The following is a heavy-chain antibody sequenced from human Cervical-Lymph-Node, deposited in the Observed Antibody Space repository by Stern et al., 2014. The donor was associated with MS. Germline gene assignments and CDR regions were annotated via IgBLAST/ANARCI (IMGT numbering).Heavy chain of an antibody. CDR1: GGSISSRY. CDR3: ARLSTAVDF. Sequence: QLQLQESGPGLVKPSETLSLTCAVSGGSISSRYWGWIRQPPGKGLEWIGLISHSGDTKYNPSLKSRVTLSLDTSKNQFSLKVPSVTAADTAVYYCARLSTAVDFWGQGTLVTVSS. V-gene: IGHV4-59*08. CDR2: ISHSGDT. J-gene: IGHJ4*02.